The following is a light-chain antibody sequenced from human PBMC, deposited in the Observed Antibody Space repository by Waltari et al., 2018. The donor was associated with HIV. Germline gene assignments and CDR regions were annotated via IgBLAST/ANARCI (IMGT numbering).Light chain of an antibody. V-gene: IGLV2-14*01. CDR2: EVD. J-gene: IGLJ2*01. Sequence: DLTQPAAAAGVLGRSITITCSAGDSGLGCSNFISWYQQQPGKVPQLLLYEVDPRASGIPDRFSGSMSGNTASLTITGLQIEDEGLYYCASFTADDTVLFGGGTTVTVL. CDR3: ASFTADDTVL. CDR1: DSGLGCSNF.